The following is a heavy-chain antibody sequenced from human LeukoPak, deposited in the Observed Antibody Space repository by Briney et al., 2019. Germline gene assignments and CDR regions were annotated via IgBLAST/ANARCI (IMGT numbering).Heavy chain of an antibody. J-gene: IGHJ5*02. Sequence: GGSLRLSCAASGFTFSTYAMHWVRQAPGKGLEWVAVISYDGSSKYYADSVKGRFTISRDNSKNTLYLQMNSLRAEDTAVYYCARDYTYYDILTGYLNWFDPWGQGTLVTVSS. D-gene: IGHD3-9*01. V-gene: IGHV3-30*04. CDR2: ISYDGSSK. CDR3: ARDYTYYDILTGYLNWFDP. CDR1: GFTFSTYA.